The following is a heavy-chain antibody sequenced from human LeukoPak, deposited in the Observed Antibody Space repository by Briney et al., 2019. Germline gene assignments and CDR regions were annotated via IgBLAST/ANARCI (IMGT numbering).Heavy chain of an antibody. CDR1: GDSISSTSYY. V-gene: IGHV4-39*01. Sequence: PSETLSLTCTVSGDSISSTSYYWGWIRQPPGKGLEWLGSIYYSGATYYSPSLKSRVTTSRDTSNNRFSLELTSVTAADTAVYYCARQGLQQLLPGSNLWGQGTLVTVSS. D-gene: IGHD6-13*01. J-gene: IGHJ5*02. CDR3: ARQGLQQLLPGSNL. CDR2: IYYSGAT.